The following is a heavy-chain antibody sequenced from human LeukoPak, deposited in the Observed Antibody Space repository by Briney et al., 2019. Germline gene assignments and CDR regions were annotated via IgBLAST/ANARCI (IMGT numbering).Heavy chain of an antibody. CDR2: INHSGST. J-gene: IGHJ4*02. CDR1: GGSFSGYY. Sequence: SETLSLTCAVYGGSFSGYYWSWIRQPPGKRLEWIGEINHSGSTNYNPSLKSRVTISVDTSKNQFSLKLSSVTAADTAVYYCASRRSYYYDSSGYTVAYWGQGTLVTVSS. V-gene: IGHV4-34*01. CDR3: ASRRSYYYDSSGYTVAY. D-gene: IGHD3-22*01.